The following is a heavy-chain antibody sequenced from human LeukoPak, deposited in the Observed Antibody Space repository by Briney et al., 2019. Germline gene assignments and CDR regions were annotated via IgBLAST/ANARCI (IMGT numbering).Heavy chain of an antibody. J-gene: IGHJ4*02. CDR2: ISYDGGTK. D-gene: IGHD3-10*01. Sequence: GGSLRLSCAASGFTFSTFAIHWVRQAPGKGLEWVAAISYDGGTKYYADSVKGRFTVSRDNSKSTLYLQMNSLRAEDTAVYYCARVHNLREALYFDYWGQGTLVTVSS. CDR3: ARVHNLREALYFDY. CDR1: GFTFSTFA. V-gene: IGHV3-30*04.